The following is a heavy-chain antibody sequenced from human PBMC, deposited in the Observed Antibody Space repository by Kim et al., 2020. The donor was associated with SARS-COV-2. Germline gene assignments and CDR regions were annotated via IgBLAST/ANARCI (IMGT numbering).Heavy chain of an antibody. V-gene: IGHV3-23*01. D-gene: IGHD3-3*01. CDR2: ISGSGGST. Sequence: GGSLRLSCAASGFTFSSYAMSWVRQAPGKGLEWVSAISGSGGSTYYADSVKGRFTISRDNSKNTLYLQMNSLRAEDTAVYYCAKDLTPYYDFWSGYHNGNWFDPWGQGTLVTVSS. CDR3: AKDLTPYYDFWSGYHNGNWFDP. J-gene: IGHJ5*02. CDR1: GFTFSSYA.